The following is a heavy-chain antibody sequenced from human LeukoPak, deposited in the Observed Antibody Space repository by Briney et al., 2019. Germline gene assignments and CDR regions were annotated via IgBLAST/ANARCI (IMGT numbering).Heavy chain of an antibody. D-gene: IGHD5-18*01. CDR1: GSSISSSNW. CDR2: IYHSGST. J-gene: IGHJ4*02. V-gene: IGHV4-4*02. CDR3: ATHSGYSYGSFDY. Sequence: SGTLSLTCAVSGSSISSSNWWSWVRQPPGKGLEWIGEIYHSGSTNYNPSLKSRVTISVDKSKNQFSLKLSSVTAADTAVYYCATHSGYSYGSFDYWGQGTLVTVSS.